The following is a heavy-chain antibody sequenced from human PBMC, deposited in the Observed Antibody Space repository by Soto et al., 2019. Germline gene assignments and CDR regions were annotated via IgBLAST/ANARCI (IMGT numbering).Heavy chain of an antibody. CDR1: GGSISSYY. Sequence: SQTLSLTCTVSGGSISSYYWSWIRQPPGKGLEWIGYIYYSGSTNYNPSLKSRVTISVDTSKNQFSLKLSSVTAADTAVYYCARQSAVVPPGMRGSSWYYFDYWGQGTLVTVSS. J-gene: IGHJ4*02. D-gene: IGHD6-13*01. CDR3: ARQSAVVPPGMRGSSWYYFDY. CDR2: IYYSGST. V-gene: IGHV4-59*08.